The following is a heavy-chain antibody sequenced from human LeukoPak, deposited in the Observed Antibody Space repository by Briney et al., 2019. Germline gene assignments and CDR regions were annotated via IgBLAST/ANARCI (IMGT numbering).Heavy chain of an antibody. J-gene: IGHJ4*02. CDR3: ARNALTNVADY. Sequence: SETLSLTCIVSGGSISSRSYYWGWIRQPPGKGLEWIGNIYYSGSTYYNPSLKSRVTISVDTSKNQLSLKLSSVTAADTAVYYCARNALTNVADYWGQGTLVTASS. CDR2: IYYSGST. CDR1: GGSISSRSYY. V-gene: IGHV4-39*01. D-gene: IGHD3-9*01.